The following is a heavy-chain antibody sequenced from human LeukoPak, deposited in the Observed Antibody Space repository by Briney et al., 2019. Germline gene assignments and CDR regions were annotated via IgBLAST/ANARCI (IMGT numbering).Heavy chain of an antibody. D-gene: IGHD2-2*01. CDR1: GFSFSSYA. CDR3: AKDRRAAAIYYYYYMDV. J-gene: IGHJ6*03. V-gene: IGHV3-30*18. CDR2: ISYDGSNK. Sequence: PGGSLRLSCAASGFSFSSYAMHWVRQAPGKGLEWVALISYDGSNKYYVDSVKGRFTISRDNSKNTLYLQMNSLRAEDTAVYYCAKDRRAAAIYYYYYMDVWGKGTTVTVSS.